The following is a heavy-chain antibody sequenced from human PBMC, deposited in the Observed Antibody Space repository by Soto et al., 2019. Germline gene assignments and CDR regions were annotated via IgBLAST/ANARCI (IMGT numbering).Heavy chain of an antibody. CDR2: IKSKTDGGTT. Sequence: EVQLVESGGGLVKPGGSLRLSCAASGFSFSNAWMSWVRQAPGKGLEWVGRIKSKTDGGTTDYAAPVKGRFTISRDDSKNTLYLQMNSLKTEDTAVYYCTTHHSSSPQPDLLDYRGQGTLVTVSS. J-gene: IGHJ4*02. CDR3: TTHHSSSPQPDLLDY. V-gene: IGHV3-15*01. CDR1: GFSFSNAW. D-gene: IGHD6-6*01.